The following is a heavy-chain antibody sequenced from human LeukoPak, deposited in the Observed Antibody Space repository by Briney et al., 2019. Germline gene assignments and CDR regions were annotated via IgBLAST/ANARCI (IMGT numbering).Heavy chain of an antibody. CDR3: TKDRYDFSDY. V-gene: IGHV3-7*01. CDR2: IKEDGSEK. D-gene: IGHD3-3*01. Sequence: GGSLRLSCSASGFIFSNYGMHWVRQAPGKGLEWVANIKEDGSEKYCVDSVKGRFTISRDNAKNTVYLQTNSLRAEDTAVYYCTKDRYDFSDYWGQGTLVTVSS. CDR1: GFIFSNYG. J-gene: IGHJ4*02.